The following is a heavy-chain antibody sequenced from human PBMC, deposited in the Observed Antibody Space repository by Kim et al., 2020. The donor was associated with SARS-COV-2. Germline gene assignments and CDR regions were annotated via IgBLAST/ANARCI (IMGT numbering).Heavy chain of an antibody. J-gene: IGHJ3*02. CDR3: ARDGPPPVAGTSGFDAFDI. D-gene: IGHD6-19*01. Sequence: GRFTISRDNAKNSLYLQMNSLRAEDTAVYYCARDGPPPVAGTSGFDAFDIWGQGTMVTVSS. V-gene: IGHV3-11*06.